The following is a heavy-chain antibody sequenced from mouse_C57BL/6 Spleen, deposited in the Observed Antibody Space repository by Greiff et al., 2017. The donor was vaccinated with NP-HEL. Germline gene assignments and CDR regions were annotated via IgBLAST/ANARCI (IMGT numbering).Heavy chain of an antibody. V-gene: IGHV1-26*01. Sequence: VQLQQSGPELVKPGASVKISCKASGYTFTDYYMNWVKQSHGKSLEWIGDINPNNGGTSYNQKFKGKATLTVDKSSSTAYMELRSLTSEDSAVYYCARWGTTVVAGDYWGQGTTLTVSS. CDR3: ARWGTTVVAGDY. J-gene: IGHJ2*01. D-gene: IGHD1-1*01. CDR2: INPNNGGT. CDR1: GYTFTDYY.